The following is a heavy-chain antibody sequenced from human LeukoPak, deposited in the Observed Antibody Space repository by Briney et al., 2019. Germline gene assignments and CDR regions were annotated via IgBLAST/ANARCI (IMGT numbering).Heavy chain of an antibody. V-gene: IGHV3-30*18. CDR2: ISYDGSNK. CDR3: AKDQDIVVVTAILDY. D-gene: IGHD2-21*02. J-gene: IGHJ4*02. Sequence: GGSLRLSCAASGFTFSSYGMHWVRQAPGKGLEWVAVISYDGSNKYYADSGKGRFTISRDNSKNTLYLQMNSLRAEDTAVYYCAKDQDIVVVTAILDYWGQGTLVTVSS. CDR1: GFTFSSYG.